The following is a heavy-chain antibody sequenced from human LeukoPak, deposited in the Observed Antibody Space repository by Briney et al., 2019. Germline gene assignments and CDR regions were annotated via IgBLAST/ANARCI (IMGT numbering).Heavy chain of an antibody. V-gene: IGHV1-46*01. CDR3: AKDQPTFMTHSGGYYVDY. CDR1: GYTFTSYY. J-gene: IGHJ4*02. Sequence: GASVKVSCKASGYTFTSYYMHWVRQAPGQGLEWMGIINPSGGSTSYAQKFQGRVTMTRDTSTSTVYMELSSLRSEDTAVYYCAKDQPTFMTHSGGYYVDYWGQGTLVTVSS. D-gene: IGHD3-22*01. CDR2: INPSGGST.